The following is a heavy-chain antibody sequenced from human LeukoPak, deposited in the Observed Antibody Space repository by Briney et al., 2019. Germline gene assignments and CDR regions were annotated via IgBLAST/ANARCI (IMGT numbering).Heavy chain of an antibody. V-gene: IGHV1-18*01. CDR1: GYTFTSYG. D-gene: IGHD3-3*01. CDR2: IIAYNGNT. Sequence: GASVKVTCTASGYTFTSYGISWVRQAPGQGLEWMGWIIAYNGNTTYAQKIQGRVTMTTDTSTSTAYMELRSLRSDDTAVYYCARDRYCDFWSGYCNYYYYGMDVWGQGTTVTVSS. CDR3: ARDRYCDFWSGYCNYYYYGMDV. J-gene: IGHJ6*02.